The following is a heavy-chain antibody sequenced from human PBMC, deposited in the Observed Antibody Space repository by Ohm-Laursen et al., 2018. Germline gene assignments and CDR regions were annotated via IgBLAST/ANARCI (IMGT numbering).Heavy chain of an antibody. J-gene: IGHJ4*02. V-gene: IGHV4-34*01. CDR2: INHSGST. Sequence: TLSLTCAVYGGSFSGYYWSWIRQPPGKGLEWIGEINHSGSTNYNPSLKSRVTISVDTSKNQFSLKLSSVTAADTAVYYCARGGGYNYNYVVDYWGQGTLVTVSS. D-gene: IGHD5-24*01. CDR3: ARGGGYNYNYVVDY. CDR1: GGSFSGYY.